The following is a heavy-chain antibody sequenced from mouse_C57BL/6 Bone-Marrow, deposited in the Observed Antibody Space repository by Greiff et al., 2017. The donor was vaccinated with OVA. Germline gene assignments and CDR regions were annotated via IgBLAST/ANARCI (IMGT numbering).Heavy chain of an antibody. J-gene: IGHJ1*03. CDR3: AREGYLLLRSTLYFDV. CDR1: GYTFTDYY. D-gene: IGHD1-1*01. V-gene: IGHV1-26*01. CDR2: INPNNGGN. Sequence: EVQLQQSGPELVKPGASVKISCKASGYTFTDYYMNWVKQSHGKSLEWIGDINPNNGGNSYNQKVKGKAKLTVDKSSRTAYMERRSLTSEVSAVYYCAREGYLLLRSTLYFDVWGTGTTVTVSS.